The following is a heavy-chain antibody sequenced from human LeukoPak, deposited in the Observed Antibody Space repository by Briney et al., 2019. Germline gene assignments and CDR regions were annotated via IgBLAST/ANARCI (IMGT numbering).Heavy chain of an antibody. V-gene: IGHV3-74*01. CDR3: ARDFARPADY. CDR1: GLTFSSYW. J-gene: IGHJ4*02. Sequence: GGSLRLSCAASGLTFSSYWMHWVRQAPGKGLVWVSRINRDGSITSYGDSVKGRFTISRDNAKNTLYLQMSSLRAEDTAVYYCARDFARPADYWGQGTLVTVSS. CDR2: INRDGSIT. D-gene: IGHD6-6*01.